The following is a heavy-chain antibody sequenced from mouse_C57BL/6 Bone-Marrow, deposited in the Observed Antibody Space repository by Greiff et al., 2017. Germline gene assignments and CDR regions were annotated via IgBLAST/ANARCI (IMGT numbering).Heavy chain of an antibody. CDR2: ISNLAYSI. CDR3: ARRRGSSYWYFDV. CDR1: GFTFSDYG. J-gene: IGHJ1*03. Sequence: EVKLMESGGGLVQPGGSLKLSCAASGFTFSDYGMAWVRQAPRKGPEWVAFISNLAYSIYYADTVTGRFTISRENAKNTLYLEMSSLRSEDTAMYYCARRRGSSYWYFDVWGTGTTVTVSS. V-gene: IGHV5-15*01.